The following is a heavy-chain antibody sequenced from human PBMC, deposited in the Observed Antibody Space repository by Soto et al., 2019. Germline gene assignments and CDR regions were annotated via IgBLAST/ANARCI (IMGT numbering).Heavy chain of an antibody. Sequence: SVKVSCKASGGTFSNYGISWVRQAPGQGLEWMGGIIPIFGTTNYAQKFQGRVTIIADESTSTAYMELSSLRSEDTAMYYCARNPRASSSYYFDYWGQGTLVTVSS. CDR1: GGTFSNYG. J-gene: IGHJ4*02. CDR2: IIPIFGTT. D-gene: IGHD6-6*01. V-gene: IGHV1-69*13. CDR3: ARNPRASSSYYFDY.